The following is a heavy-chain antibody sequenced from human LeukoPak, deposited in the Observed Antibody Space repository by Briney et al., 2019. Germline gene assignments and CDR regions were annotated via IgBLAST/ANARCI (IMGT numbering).Heavy chain of an antibody. D-gene: IGHD1-26*01. Sequence: SATLSLTCTVSGGSVSGGGYYWSWIRQQPGKGLEWIGFTSYSGGTYYHPSLMGRITISIDRSQNQFSLKMRDVTAADTAVYFCATAAWESFYFEYRGQGALVAVSS. CDR3: ATAAWESFYFEY. V-gene: IGHV4-31*03. CDR2: TSYSGGT. J-gene: IGHJ4*02. CDR1: GGSVSGGGYY.